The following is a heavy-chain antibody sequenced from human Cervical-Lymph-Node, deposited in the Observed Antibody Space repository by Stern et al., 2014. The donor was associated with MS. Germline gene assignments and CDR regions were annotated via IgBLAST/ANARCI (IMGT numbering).Heavy chain of an antibody. Sequence: EVQLVESGGNLVQPGGSLRLSCEPSGFTFSDYAMSWIRQAPGKGLELISSISGSGGKTFYSDSLKGRFTISRDTSNSTLDLQLNSLRAEDSALYYCTKGFTVTGTGYGVDIWGQGTTVTVSS. V-gene: IGHV3-23*04. J-gene: IGHJ6*02. CDR2: ISGSGGKT. CDR3: TKGFTVTGTGYGVDI. CDR1: GFTFSDYA. D-gene: IGHD6-19*01.